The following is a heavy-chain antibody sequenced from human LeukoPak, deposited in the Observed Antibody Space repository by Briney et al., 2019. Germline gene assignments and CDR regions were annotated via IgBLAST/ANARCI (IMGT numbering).Heavy chain of an antibody. CDR1: GFTFGTYA. J-gene: IGHJ4*02. CDR3: ARANYAYVWGTYRYTHIDC. Sequence: GGSLRLSCAASGFTFGTYAMSWVRQAPGKGLEWVPGISGSGGGTYFADSVKGRFTISRDNSKNTLYLQMNSLRAEDTAVFYCARANYAYVWGTYRYTHIDCWGQGTLVTVSS. D-gene: IGHD3-16*02. V-gene: IGHV3-23*01. CDR2: ISGSGGGT.